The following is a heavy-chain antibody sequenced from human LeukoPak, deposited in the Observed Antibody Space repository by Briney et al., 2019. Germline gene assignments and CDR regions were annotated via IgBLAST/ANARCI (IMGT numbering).Heavy chain of an antibody. J-gene: IGHJ4*02. CDR1: AVTFSNYA. V-gene: IGHV3-23*01. Sequence: GGSLRLSCASSAVTFSNYAMSEVRQAPGKGLEWVSAISGSGSGRYYADSVKGRFTISRDNSENTLHLQMNSLRAEDTAVYYCARLGDDYGSYSGQVDHWSQGTLVSVSS. D-gene: IGHD4-17*01. CDR3: ARLGDDYGSYSGQVDH. CDR2: ISGSGSGR.